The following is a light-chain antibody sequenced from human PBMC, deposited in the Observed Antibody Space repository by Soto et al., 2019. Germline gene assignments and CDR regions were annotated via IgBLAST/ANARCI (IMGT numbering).Light chain of an antibody. CDR2: DAS. Sequence: VMKKSPDTLSVYPGERAALSCRASQSVSSNLAWYQQKPGQAPRLLIYDASNRATGIPARFSGSGSGTDFTLTISSLEPEDFSVYYCQQRYNWPMTFGQGTRLEIK. CDR1: QSVSSN. CDR3: QQRYNWPMT. V-gene: IGKV3-11*01. J-gene: IGKJ5*01.